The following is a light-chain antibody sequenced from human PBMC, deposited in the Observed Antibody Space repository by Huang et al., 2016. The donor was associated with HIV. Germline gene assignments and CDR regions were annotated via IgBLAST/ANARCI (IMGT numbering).Light chain of an antibody. CDR2: GAS. CDR3: QQYNNWPPKIT. CDR1: QSVSSN. J-gene: IGKJ5*01. Sequence: EIVMTQSPATLSVSPGERATLSGRASQSVSSNLAWYQQKPGQAPRLLIYGASTRATGIPARFSGSGSGTEFTLTISSLQSEDFAVYYCQQYNNWPPKITFGQGTRLEIK. V-gene: IGKV3-15*01.